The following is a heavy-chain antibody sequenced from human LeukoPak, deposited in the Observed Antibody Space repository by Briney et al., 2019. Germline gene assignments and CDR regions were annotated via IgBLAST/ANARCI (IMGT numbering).Heavy chain of an antibody. D-gene: IGHD3-3*01. CDR2: FHLDGRT. J-gene: IGHJ4*02. Sequence: SETLSLTCDVSGGSFTSTNWWTWVRQPPGKGLEWIGEFHLDGRTNYNPSLKSRLIMSVDRPENHISLKLTSVPAADTAVYYCAREGGFYRPLDYSGQGTLVTVSS. CDR3: AREGGFYRPLDY. V-gene: IGHV4-4*02. CDR1: GGSFTSTNW.